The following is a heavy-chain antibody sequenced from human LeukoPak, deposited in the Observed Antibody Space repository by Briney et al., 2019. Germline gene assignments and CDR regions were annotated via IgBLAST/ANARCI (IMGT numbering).Heavy chain of an antibody. V-gene: IGHV3-21*01. Sequence: GGSLRLSCAASGFTFSSYSMNWVRQAPGKGLGWVSSISSSSSYIYYADSVKGRFTISRDNAKNSLYLQMNSLRAEDTAVYYCARAHFLRGVHPFDYWGQGTLVTVSS. J-gene: IGHJ4*02. CDR3: ARAHFLRGVHPFDY. CDR2: ISSSSSYI. CDR1: GFTFSSYS. D-gene: IGHD3-10*01.